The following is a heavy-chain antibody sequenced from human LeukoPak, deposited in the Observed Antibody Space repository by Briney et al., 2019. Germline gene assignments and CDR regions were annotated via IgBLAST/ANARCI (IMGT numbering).Heavy chain of an antibody. Sequence: GGSLRLSCAASGFTFDDYAMHWVRHAPGKGLEWVSGISWNSGSIGYADSVKGRFTISRDNAKNSLYLQMNSLRAEDTALYYCAKGGSVAAAGTFDYWGQGTLVTVSS. J-gene: IGHJ4*02. CDR1: GFTFDDYA. CDR2: ISWNSGSI. D-gene: IGHD6-13*01. CDR3: AKGGSVAAAGTFDY. V-gene: IGHV3-9*01.